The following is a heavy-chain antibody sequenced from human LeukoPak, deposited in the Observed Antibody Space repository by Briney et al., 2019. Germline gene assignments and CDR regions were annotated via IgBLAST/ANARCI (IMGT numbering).Heavy chain of an antibody. CDR2: INHSGST. D-gene: IGHD6-6*01. V-gene: IGHV4-34*01. CDR1: GGSFSGYY. Sequence: SGTLSLTCAVYGGSFSGYYWSWIRQPPGKGPEWIGEINHSGSTNHNPSLKSRVTISVDASKNQFSLKLSSVTAADTSVYYCARAGGRVGSSLDFDYWGQGTPVTVSS. CDR3: ARAGGRVGSSLDFDY. J-gene: IGHJ4*02.